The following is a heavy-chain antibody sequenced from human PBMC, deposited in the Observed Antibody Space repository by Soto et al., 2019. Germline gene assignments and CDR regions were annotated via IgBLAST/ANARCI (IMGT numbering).Heavy chain of an antibody. V-gene: IGHV5-51*01. D-gene: IGHD2-15*01. CDR1: GYSFTSYW. CDR3: ARRLGYCSGGSCYQGHAFDI. Sequence: GESLKISCKGSGYSFTSYWIDWVRQMPGKGLEWMGIIYPGDSDTRYSPSFQGQVTISADKSISTAYLQWSSLKASDTAMYYCARRLGYCSGGSCYQGHAFDIWGQGTMVTVS. CDR2: IYPGDSDT. J-gene: IGHJ3*02.